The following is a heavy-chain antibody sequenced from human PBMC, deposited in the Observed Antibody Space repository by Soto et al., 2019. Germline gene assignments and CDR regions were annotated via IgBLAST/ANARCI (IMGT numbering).Heavy chain of an antibody. D-gene: IGHD3-10*01. J-gene: IGHJ5*01. CDR1: GASINNFAYY. Sequence: SETLSLTCSVSGASINNFAYYWGWIRQPPGKGLEWIGTVYYNEDTYYNPSLRSRVAISVDTAKNQFSLNLRSVTAADTAVYFCARRERYYGSPGWFDPWGQGTLVTVSS. CDR2: VYYNEDT. CDR3: ARRERYYGSPGWFDP. V-gene: IGHV4-39*01.